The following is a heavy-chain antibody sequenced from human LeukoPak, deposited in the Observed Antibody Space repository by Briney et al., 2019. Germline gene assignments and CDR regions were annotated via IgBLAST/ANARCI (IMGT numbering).Heavy chain of an antibody. V-gene: IGHV3-23*01. CDR3: SKKGQADNDGKPD. J-gene: IGHJ4*02. CDR1: GLTTNSYA. CDR2: ISGNGGST. D-gene: IGHD1-1*01. Sequence: GGSLRVSCAASGLTTNSYAMSWVRQDPGKGLEWVSGISGNGGSTYYADSVRGRFTISRDNSKNTLYLQMNGLRAEDTAVYYCSKKGQADNDGKPDWGQGTLVTVSS.